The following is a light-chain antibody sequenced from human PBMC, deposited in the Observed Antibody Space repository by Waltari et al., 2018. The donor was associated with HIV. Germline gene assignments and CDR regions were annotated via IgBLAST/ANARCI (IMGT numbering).Light chain of an antibody. J-gene: IGLJ3*02. Sequence: FILTQPHSVSGSPGKTVNISCTRSSGSISSNYVQWFQQRPGSAPINVIYQNNQRASGVADRFSGAIDRASNSASLTISGLKTEDEADFFGQSYDTSNSHWVFGGGTKLTVL. CDR3: QSYDTSNSHWV. V-gene: IGLV6-57*03. CDR1: SGSISSNY. CDR2: QNN.